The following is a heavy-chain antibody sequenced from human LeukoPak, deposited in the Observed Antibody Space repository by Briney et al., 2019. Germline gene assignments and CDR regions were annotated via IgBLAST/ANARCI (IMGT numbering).Heavy chain of an antibody. V-gene: IGHV3-74*01. J-gene: IGHJ6*02. CDR3: ARDYSYAMDV. Sequence: GGSLRLSCAASGFTFSPYWMHWVRQAPGKGLVWVSGIKSDGSSTSTSYADSVKGRFTISRDNAKNILYLQMNSLRAEDTAVYYCARDYSYAMDVWGQGTTVTVSS. CDR1: GFTFSPYW. CDR2: IKSDGSSTST. D-gene: IGHD2-21*01.